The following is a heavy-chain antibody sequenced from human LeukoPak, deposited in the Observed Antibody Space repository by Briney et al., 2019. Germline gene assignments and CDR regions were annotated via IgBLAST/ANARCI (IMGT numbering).Heavy chain of an antibody. CDR1: GFTFSDYY. D-gene: IGHD1-26*01. CDR2: ISSSGSTI. V-gene: IGHV3-11*01. Sequence: GGSLRLSCGASGFTFSDYYMSWIRQAPGKGLEWVSYISSSGSTIYYADSVKGRFTISRDNAKNSLYLQMNSLRAEDTAVYYCARVAVVGGYYYYMDVWGKGTTVTVSS. CDR3: ARVAVVGGYYYYMDV. J-gene: IGHJ6*03.